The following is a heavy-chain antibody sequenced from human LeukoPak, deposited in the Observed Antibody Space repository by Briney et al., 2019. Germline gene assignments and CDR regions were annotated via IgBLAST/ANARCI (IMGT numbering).Heavy chain of an antibody. CDR2: ISGSGGST. D-gene: IGHD6-13*01. CDR1: GFTFSSYA. Sequence: GSLRLSCAASGFTFSSYAMSWVRQAPGKGLEWVSAISGSGGSTYYADSVKGRFTISRDNSKNTLYLQMNSLRAEDTAVYYCAKVVGSSWSYYYYYYMDVWGKGTTVTVSS. J-gene: IGHJ6*03. CDR3: AKVVGSSWSYYYYYYMDV. V-gene: IGHV3-23*01.